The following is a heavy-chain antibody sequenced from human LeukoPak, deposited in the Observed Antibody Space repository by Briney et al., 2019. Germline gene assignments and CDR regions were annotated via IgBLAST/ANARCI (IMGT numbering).Heavy chain of an antibody. D-gene: IGHD6-13*01. CDR3: AKDWQQLGYNWFDP. J-gene: IGHJ5*02. CDR2: ISYDGSNK. V-gene: IGHV3-30*18. Sequence: GGSLRLSCAASGFTFSSYGMHWVRQAPGKGLEWVAVISYDGSNKYYADSVKGRFTISRDNSKNTLYLQMNSLRADDTAVYYCAKDWQQLGYNWFDPWGQGTLVTVSS. CDR1: GFTFSSYG.